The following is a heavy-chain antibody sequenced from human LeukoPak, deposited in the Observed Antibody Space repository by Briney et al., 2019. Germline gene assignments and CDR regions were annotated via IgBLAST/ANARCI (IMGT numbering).Heavy chain of an antibody. CDR3: AREDYYDSSGYRFFDY. CDR1: GYTFIGYY. CDR2: INPNSGGT. D-gene: IGHD3-22*01. V-gene: IGHV1-2*02. J-gene: IGHJ4*02. Sequence: GASVKVSCKASGYTFIGYYMHWVRQAPGQGLEWMGWINPNSGGTNYAQKFQGRVTMTRDTSISTAYMELSSLRSEDTAVYYCAREDYYDSSGYRFFDYWGQGTLVTVSS.